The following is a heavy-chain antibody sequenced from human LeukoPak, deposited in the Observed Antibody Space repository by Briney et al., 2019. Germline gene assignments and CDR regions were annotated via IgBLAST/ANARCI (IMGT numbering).Heavy chain of an antibody. CDR2: IKQDGSEK. CDR3: AKGPYDFWSGYYPFDY. CDR1: GFTFSNYW. D-gene: IGHD3-3*01. J-gene: IGHJ4*02. Sequence: GGSLRLTCAASGFTFSNYWMSWVRQAPGKGLEWVANIKQDGSEKYYVDSVKGRFTISRDNAKNSVYLQMNSLRAEDTAVYYCAKGPYDFWSGYYPFDYWGQGTLVTVSS. V-gene: IGHV3-7*03.